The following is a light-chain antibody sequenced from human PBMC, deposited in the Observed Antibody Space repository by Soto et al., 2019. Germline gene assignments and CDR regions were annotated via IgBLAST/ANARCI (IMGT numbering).Light chain of an antibody. CDR1: ENIGGT. V-gene: IGKV3-15*01. J-gene: IGKJ4*01. CDR3: QQFHNWPPLT. Sequence: EIVMTQSPATLSVSPGERATLFCRASENIGGTLAWYQQKPGQAPRLLFYGASTRATGVPARFSGSGFGTDFTLTISSLQSEDFAVYFCQQFHNWPPLTFGGGTRVEI. CDR2: GAS.